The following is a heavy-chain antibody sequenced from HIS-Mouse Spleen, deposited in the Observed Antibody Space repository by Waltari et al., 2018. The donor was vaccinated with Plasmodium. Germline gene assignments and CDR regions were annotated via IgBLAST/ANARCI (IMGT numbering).Heavy chain of an antibody. D-gene: IGHD3-10*01. J-gene: IGHJ2*01. CDR3: ARGLRGHYWYFDL. CDR2: INHSRST. V-gene: IGHV4-34*01. Sequence: QVQLQQWGAGLLKPSETLSLTCAVYGGSFRGYYWSWIRQPPGQGLAWIGEINHSRSTNNNPALKSRVTISGDTSKNQCSLELSSVNAADTAVYYCARGLRGHYWYFDLWGRGTLVTVSS. CDR1: GGSFRGYY.